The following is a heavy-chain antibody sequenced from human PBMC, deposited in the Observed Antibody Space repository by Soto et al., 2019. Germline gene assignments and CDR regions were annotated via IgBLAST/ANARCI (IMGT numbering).Heavy chain of an antibody. Sequence: TLSLTCTVSGGSVSSGSYYWSWIRQPPGKGLEWIGYIYYSGSTNYNPSLKSRVTISVDTSKNQFSLKLSSVTAADTAVYYCAREDRIVGLPGDYWGQGTLVTVSS. J-gene: IGHJ4*02. CDR3: AREDRIVGLPGDY. D-gene: IGHD1-26*01. V-gene: IGHV4-61*01. CDR2: IYYSGST. CDR1: GGSVSSGSYY.